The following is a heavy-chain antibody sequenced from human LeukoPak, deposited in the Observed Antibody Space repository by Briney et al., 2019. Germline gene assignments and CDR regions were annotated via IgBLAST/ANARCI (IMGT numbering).Heavy chain of an antibody. CDR1: GGSLSGYY. CDR2: INHSGST. CDR3: ARTCSSTSCYIDY. Sequence: SETLSLTCAAYGGSLSGYYWSWIRQPPGKGLEWIGEINHSGSTNYNPSLKSRVTISVDTSKNQFSLKLSSVTAADTAVYYCARTCSSTSCYIDYWGQGTLVTVSS. J-gene: IGHJ4*02. D-gene: IGHD2-2*01. V-gene: IGHV4-34*01.